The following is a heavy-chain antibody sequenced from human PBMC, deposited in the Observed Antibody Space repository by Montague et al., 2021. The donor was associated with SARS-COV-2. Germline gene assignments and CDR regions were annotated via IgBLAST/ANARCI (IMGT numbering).Heavy chain of an antibody. V-gene: IGHV3-30*03. CDR1: GFNFNNYG. CDR2: ISYDGSKK. CDR3: ARATALLWFGEGKAAFDP. D-gene: IGHD3-10*01. J-gene: IGHJ5*02. Sequence: SLRLSCAASGFNFNNYGMHWVRQTPGRGLEWMAVISYDGSKKYYXDSLRGRFTISRDNSEKTLFLQMTGLRPEDTAVYYCARATALLWFGEGKAAFDPWGQGTLVTVSS.